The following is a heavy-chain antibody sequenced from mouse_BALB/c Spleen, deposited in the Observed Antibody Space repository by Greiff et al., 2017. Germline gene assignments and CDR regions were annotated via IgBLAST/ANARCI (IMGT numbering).Heavy chain of an antibody. D-gene: IGHD1-1*01. V-gene: IGHV1-7*01. CDR3: ARGVLRRAMDY. CDR2: INPSTGYT. Sequence: QVQLKESGAELAKPGASVKMSCKASGYTFTSYWMHWVKQRPGQGLEWIGYINPSTGYTEYNQKFKDKATLTADKSSSTAYMQLSSLTSEDSAVYYCARGVLRRAMDYWGQGTSVTVSS. J-gene: IGHJ4*01. CDR1: GYTFTSYW.